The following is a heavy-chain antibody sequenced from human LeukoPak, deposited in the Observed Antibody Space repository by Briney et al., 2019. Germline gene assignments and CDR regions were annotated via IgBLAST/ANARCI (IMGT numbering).Heavy chain of an antibody. CDR2: INWNGRIT. CDR1: GFTFYDYA. Sequence: GESLRLSCAASGFTFYDYAMNWVRHVPGRGLEWVSGINWNGRITEYADSVKDRFTISRQNTKNSLYLCMNNLGDEDTALYFCARGSVQLWLRDTYYYMDVWDKGTTVTVSS. D-gene: IGHD5-18*01. J-gene: IGHJ6*03. CDR3: ARGSVQLWLRDTYYYMDV. V-gene: IGHV3-20*04.